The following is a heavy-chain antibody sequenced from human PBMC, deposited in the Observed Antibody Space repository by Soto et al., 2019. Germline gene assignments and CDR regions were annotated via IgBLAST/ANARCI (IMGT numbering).Heavy chain of an antibody. CDR1: GGSISSSSYY. CDR2: IYYSGST. CDR3: ARSVQWLGYYYGMDV. Sequence: SETLSLTCTVSGGSISSSSYYWGWIRQPPGKGLEWIGSIYYSGSTYYNPSLKSRVTISVDTSKNQFSPKLSSVTAADMAVYYCARSVQWLGYYYGMDVWGQGTTVTVSS. D-gene: IGHD6-19*01. J-gene: IGHJ6*02. V-gene: IGHV4-39*01.